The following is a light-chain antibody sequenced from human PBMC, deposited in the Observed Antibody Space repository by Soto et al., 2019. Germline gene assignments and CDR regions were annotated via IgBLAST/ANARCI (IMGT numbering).Light chain of an antibody. V-gene: IGKV3-11*01. Sequence: EIVLTQSPATLSLSPGERATLSCRASQSLNSYLAWFQQKPGQAPRLLIYDASNRATGIPARFSGSGSGTDFTLTISSLVPADFAVYYCQQRRDWPLTFGGGTKVEIK. CDR1: QSLNSY. CDR3: QQRRDWPLT. CDR2: DAS. J-gene: IGKJ4*01.